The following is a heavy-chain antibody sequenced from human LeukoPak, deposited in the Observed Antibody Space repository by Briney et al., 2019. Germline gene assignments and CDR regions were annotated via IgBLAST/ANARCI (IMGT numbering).Heavy chain of an antibody. CDR1: GFTVSSNY. CDR2: IYSGGST. J-gene: IGHJ6*03. Sequence: SGGSLRLSCAASGFTVSSNYMSWVRQAPGKGLEWVSVIYSGGSTYYADSVKGRFTISRDNSKNALYLQMNSLRAEDTAVYYCARGGHGYRRLYMDVWGKGTTVTVSS. D-gene: IGHD5-18*01. CDR3: ARGGHGYRRLYMDV. V-gene: IGHV3-53*01.